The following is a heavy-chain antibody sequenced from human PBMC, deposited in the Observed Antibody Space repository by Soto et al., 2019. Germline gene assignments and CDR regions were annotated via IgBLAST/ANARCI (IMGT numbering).Heavy chain of an antibody. CDR1: GFTFRSYA. CDR3: ASTYGDEGSALDY. D-gene: IGHD4-17*01. CDR2: LSYDGSNK. V-gene: IGHV3-30-3*01. Sequence: QVQLVESGGGVVQPGRSLRLSCAASGFTFRSYAMHWVRQAPGKGLEWVAVLSYDGSNKYYADSVKGRFTISRDNSKNTRYLQINSLRADDTAVYDVASTYGDEGSALDYCGHGTLVAVSS. J-gene: IGHJ4*01.